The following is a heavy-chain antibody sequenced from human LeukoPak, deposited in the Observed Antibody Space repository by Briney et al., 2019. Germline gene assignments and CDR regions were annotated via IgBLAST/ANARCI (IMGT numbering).Heavy chain of an antibody. J-gene: IGHJ4*02. CDR2: ISAYNGNT. V-gene: IGHV1-18*01. D-gene: IGHD3-22*01. CDR1: GYTFTSYG. Sequence: ASVKVSCKASGYTFTSYGISWVRQAPGQGLEWMGWISAYNGNTNYAQKLQGRVTMTTDTSTSTAYMELRSLRSDDTAVYYCARGPRDYYDSSGYSLTDYWGQGTLVTVSS. CDR3: ARGPRDYYDSSGYSLTDY.